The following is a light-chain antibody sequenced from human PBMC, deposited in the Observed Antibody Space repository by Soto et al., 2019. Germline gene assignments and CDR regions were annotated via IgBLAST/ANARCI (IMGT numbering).Light chain of an antibody. V-gene: IGLV2-23*02. CDR3: CSYAGTTTGV. Sequence: QSVLTQPASVSGSPGQSITISCTGTSSDVGSHNFVSWYQQRPGKAPKLMIFEVTKRPSGVSSRFSASKSGNTASLTISGVQAEDEADYYCCSYAGTTTGVFGGGTKLTVL. CDR2: EVT. CDR1: SSDVGSHNF. J-gene: IGLJ3*02.